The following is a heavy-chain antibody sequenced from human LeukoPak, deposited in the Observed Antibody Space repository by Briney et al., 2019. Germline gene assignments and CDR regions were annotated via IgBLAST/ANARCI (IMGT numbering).Heavy chain of an antibody. CDR1: GFTFSSYA. CDR3: ARDNEPAVTTPYGMDV. J-gene: IGHJ6*02. D-gene: IGHD4-17*01. V-gene: IGHV3-23*01. Sequence: GGSLRLSCAASGFTFSSYAMSWVRQAPGKGLEWVSAISGSGGSTYYADSVKGRFTISRDNAKNSLYLQMNSLRAEDTAVYYCARDNEPAVTTPYGMDVWGQGTTVTVSS. CDR2: ISGSGGST.